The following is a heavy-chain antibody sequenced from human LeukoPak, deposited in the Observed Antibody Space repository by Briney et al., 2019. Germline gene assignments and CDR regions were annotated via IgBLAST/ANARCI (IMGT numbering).Heavy chain of an antibody. V-gene: IGHV4-39*07. CDR3: ARAVDYDFWSGYYTQYFDY. CDR1: GGSISSSSYY. Sequence: SETLSLTCTVSGGSISSSSYYWGWIRQPPGKGLEWIGSTYYSGSTYYNPSLKSRVTISVDTSKNQFSLKLSSVTAADTAVYYCARAVDYDFWSGYYTQYFDYWGQGTLVTVSS. CDR2: TYYSGST. J-gene: IGHJ4*02. D-gene: IGHD3-3*01.